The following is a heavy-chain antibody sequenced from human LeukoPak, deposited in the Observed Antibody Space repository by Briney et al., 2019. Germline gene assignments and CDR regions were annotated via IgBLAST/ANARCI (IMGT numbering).Heavy chain of an antibody. CDR1: GFSFSVYS. CDR3: ATYGSGSGTFFDS. Sequence: GGSLRLSCAASGFSFSVYSMTWVRQAPGKGLEWLSYISGSSSPIYYADSVKGRFTVSRDNAKNSLYLQMNNLRAEDTARYYCATYGSGSGTFFDSWGQGTLVTVSS. V-gene: IGHV3-48*04. D-gene: IGHD3-10*01. CDR2: ISGSSSPI. J-gene: IGHJ4*01.